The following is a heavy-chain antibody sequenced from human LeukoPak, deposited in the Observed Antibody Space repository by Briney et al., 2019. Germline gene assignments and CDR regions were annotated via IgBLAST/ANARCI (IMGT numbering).Heavy chain of an antibody. D-gene: IGHD3-10*01. CDR3: ARDIGLVRGIIMAH. Sequence: ASVKVSCKTSGYTFTNYGISWVRQAPGQGLEWVAWISLATGAPSYAQKFQGRVTLTTDTSTSTAYMELRSLKSDDTAVYYCARDIGLVRGIIMAHWGQGTQVTVSS. V-gene: IGHV1-18*01. CDR2: ISLATGAP. J-gene: IGHJ4*02. CDR1: GYTFTNYG.